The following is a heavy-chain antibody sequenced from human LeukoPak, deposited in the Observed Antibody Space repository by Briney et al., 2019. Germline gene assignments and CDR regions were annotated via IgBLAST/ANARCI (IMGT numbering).Heavy chain of an antibody. Sequence: GGSLRLSCAASGFTFSSYWMHWVRQAPGKGLVWVSRINSDGSSTSYADSVKGRFTISRDNAKNTLYLQMNSLRAEDTAVYYCARDLVPAAIFYWFDPWGQGTLVTVSS. D-gene: IGHD2-2*01. J-gene: IGHJ5*02. CDR2: INSDGSST. CDR1: GFTFSSYW. CDR3: ARDLVPAAIFYWFDP. V-gene: IGHV3-74*01.